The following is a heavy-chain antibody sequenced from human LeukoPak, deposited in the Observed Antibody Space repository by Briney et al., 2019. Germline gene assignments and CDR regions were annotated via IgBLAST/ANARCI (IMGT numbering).Heavy chain of an antibody. D-gene: IGHD4-23*01. V-gene: IGHV3-23*01. CDR3: ATDMVTGYYYFYMDV. Sequence: PGGSLRLSCAASGFTFSSYAMSWVRQAPGKGLEWVSTISGSGGSTYYADSVKGRFTISRDNSKNTLYLQMNSLRAEDTAVYYCATDMVTGYYYFYMDVWGKGTTVTVSS. CDR1: GFTFSSYA. CDR2: ISGSGGST. J-gene: IGHJ6*03.